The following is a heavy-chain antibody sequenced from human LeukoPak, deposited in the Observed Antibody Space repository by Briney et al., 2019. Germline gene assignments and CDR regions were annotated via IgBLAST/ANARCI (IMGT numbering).Heavy chain of an antibody. CDR3: AKDRYIVVVPAAIGGFDY. Sequence: GXXLRLSCAASGFTFSSYGMHWVRQAPGKGLEWVAFIRYDGSNKYYADSVKGRFTISRDNSKNTLYLQMNSLRAEDTAVYYCAKDRYIVVVPAAIGGFDYWGQGTLVTVSS. J-gene: IGHJ4*02. D-gene: IGHD2-2*01. V-gene: IGHV3-30*02. CDR1: GFTFSSYG. CDR2: IRYDGSNK.